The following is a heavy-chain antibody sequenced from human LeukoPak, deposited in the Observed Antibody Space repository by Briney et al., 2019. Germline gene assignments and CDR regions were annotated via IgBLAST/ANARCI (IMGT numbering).Heavy chain of an antibody. Sequence: PSETLSLTCTVSGGSISSYYWSWIRQPPGKGLEWSGYIYYSGSTNYNPSLKSRVTISVDTSKNQFSLKLSSVTAADTAVYYCAYAGYYYDSSGYQDYWGQGTLVTVSS. V-gene: IGHV4-59*01. J-gene: IGHJ4*02. CDR3: AYAGYYYDSSGYQDY. CDR2: IYYSGST. CDR1: GGSISSYY. D-gene: IGHD3-22*01.